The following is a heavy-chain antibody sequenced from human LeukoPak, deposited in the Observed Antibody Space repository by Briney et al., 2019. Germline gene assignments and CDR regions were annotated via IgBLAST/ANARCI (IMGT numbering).Heavy chain of an antibody. CDR3: AREGIVVVTAINAFDI. D-gene: IGHD2-21*02. J-gene: IGHJ3*02. Sequence: PSETLSLTCSVSGYSISSGYYWGWIRQPPGKGLEWIGSIYQSGSTSYNPSLKSRVTISVDTSKNQFSLKLSSVTAADTAVYYCAREGIVVVTAINAFDIWGQGTMVTVSS. CDR2: IYQSGST. V-gene: IGHV4-38-2*02. CDR1: GYSISSGYY.